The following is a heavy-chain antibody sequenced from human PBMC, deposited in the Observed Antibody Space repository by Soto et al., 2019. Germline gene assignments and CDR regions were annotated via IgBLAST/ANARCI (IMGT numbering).Heavy chain of an antibody. Sequence: SVKVSCKASGGTFSSYAISWVRQAPGQGLEWMGGIIPIFGTANYAQKFQGRVTITADESTSTAYMELSSLRSEDTAFYYCAKSGSFFRPSLGYFDYWGQGTLVTVSS. D-gene: IGHD1-1*01. CDR2: IIPIFGTA. CDR1: GGTFSSYA. J-gene: IGHJ4*02. V-gene: IGHV1-69*13. CDR3: AKSGSFFRPSLGYFDY.